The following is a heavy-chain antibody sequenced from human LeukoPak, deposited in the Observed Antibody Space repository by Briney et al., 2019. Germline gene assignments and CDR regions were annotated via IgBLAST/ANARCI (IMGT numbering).Heavy chain of an antibody. CDR1: GFTFSDYY. V-gene: IGHV3-7*04. CDR2: IKQDGSEK. CDR3: ARVFEGARYSSSGFDP. J-gene: IGHJ5*02. D-gene: IGHD6-6*01. Sequence: PGGSLRLSCAASGFTFSDYYMSWVRQAPGKGLEWVANIKQDGSEKYYVDSVKGRFTISRDNAKNSLYLQMNSLRAEDTAVYYCARVFEGARYSSSGFDPWGQGTLVTVSS.